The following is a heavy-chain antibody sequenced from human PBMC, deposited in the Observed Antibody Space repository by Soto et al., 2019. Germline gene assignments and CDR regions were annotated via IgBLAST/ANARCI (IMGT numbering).Heavy chain of an antibody. CDR2: INPNSGDT. CDR3: ARGHCSSTSCYGSDYYYGLDV. D-gene: IGHD2-2*01. V-gene: IGHV1-2*02. J-gene: IGHJ6*02. CDR1: GYTFTGYY. Sequence: QVQLVQSGAEVKKPGASVKVSCKASGYTFTGYYMHWVRQAPGQGLEWMGWINPNSGDTSYAQKFQGRVTMTRATSITTAYMELSRLRSDDTAVFYCARGHCSSTSCYGSDYYYGLDVWGQGTTVTVSS.